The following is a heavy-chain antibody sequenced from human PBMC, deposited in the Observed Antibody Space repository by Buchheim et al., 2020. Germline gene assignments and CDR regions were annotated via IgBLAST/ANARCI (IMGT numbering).Heavy chain of an antibody. D-gene: IGHD6-19*01. CDR1: GYTFASYY. V-gene: IGHV1-46*01. Sequence: QVQLVQSGAEVKKPGASVKVSCKASGYTFASYYMHWVRQAPGQGLEWMGIINPSGGSTSYAQKFQGRVTMNRDTSTSTVYMELSSLRSEDTAVYYCARDYSSGWLYGPGYYYYGMDVWGQGTT. CDR3: ARDYSSGWLYGPGYYYYGMDV. J-gene: IGHJ6*02. CDR2: INPSGGST.